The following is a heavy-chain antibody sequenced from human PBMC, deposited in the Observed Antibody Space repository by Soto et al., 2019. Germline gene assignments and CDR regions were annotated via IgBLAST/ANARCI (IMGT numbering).Heavy chain of an antibody. CDR1: GGSISSGGYY. D-gene: IGHD6-6*01. CDR2: IHYSGST. J-gene: IGHJ6*02. V-gene: IGHV4-31*03. CDR3: ATDTHKHPPYSRSSYYYYAMDV. Sequence: QVQLQESGPGLVKPSQTLSLTCTVSGGSISSGGYYCSWIRQHPGRGLEWIGHIHYSGSTYYNPSLQSRLTISVDTSKIQFSLELRSVTAADTAVYYCATDTHKHPPYSRSSYYYYAMDVWGQGTTVTVSS.